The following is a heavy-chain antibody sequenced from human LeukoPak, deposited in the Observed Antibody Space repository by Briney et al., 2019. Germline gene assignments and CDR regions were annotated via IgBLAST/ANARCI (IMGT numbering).Heavy chain of an antibody. V-gene: IGHV1-58*02. CDR1: GFSCTRSY. D-gene: IGHD6-25*01. CDR3: AAVDEAAAFDI. CDR2: IAVGSGNT. Sequence: GTSLGFSCEATGFSCTRSYISWVPAALKQRLEWIEGIAVGSGNTNYPQKFQERVSISREMSTSTAYMELSSLRSEDTAVYYWAAVDEAAAFDIWGQGTMVTVSS. J-gene: IGHJ3*02.